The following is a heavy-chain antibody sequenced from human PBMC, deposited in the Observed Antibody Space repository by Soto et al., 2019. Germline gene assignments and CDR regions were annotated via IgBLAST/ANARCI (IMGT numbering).Heavy chain of an antibody. D-gene: IGHD6-13*01. Sequence: VGSLRLSCAASGFTFSSDGMHWVRQAPGKGLEWVAVISYDGSNKYYADSVKGRFTISRDNSKNTLYLQMNSLRAEDTAVYYCAKVLRAGGSSSWYAGGFDPWGQGTLVTVSS. CDR3: AKVLRAGGSSSWYAGGFDP. J-gene: IGHJ5*02. V-gene: IGHV3-30*18. CDR1: GFTFSSDG. CDR2: ISYDGSNK.